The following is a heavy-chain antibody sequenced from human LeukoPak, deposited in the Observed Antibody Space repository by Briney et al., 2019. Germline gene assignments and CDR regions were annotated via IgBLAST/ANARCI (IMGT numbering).Heavy chain of an antibody. J-gene: IGHJ4*02. CDR1: GGSFSGYY. CDR2: INHSGGT. D-gene: IGHD6-19*01. CDR3: ARDRIAVAGTMDY. V-gene: IGHV4-34*01. Sequence: PSETLSLTCAVYGGSFSGYYWSWIRQPPGKGLEWIGEINHSGGTNYNPSLKSRVTISVDTSKNQFSLKLSSVTAADTAVYYCARDRIAVAGTMDYWGQGTLVTVSS.